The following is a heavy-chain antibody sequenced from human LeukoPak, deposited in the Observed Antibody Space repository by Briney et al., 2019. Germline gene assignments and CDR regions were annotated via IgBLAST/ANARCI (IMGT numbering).Heavy chain of an antibody. V-gene: IGHV3-23*01. J-gene: IGHJ6*03. CDR1: GFTFSSYG. CDR3: ATSRITMIGDYMDF. Sequence: GGSLRLSCAASGFTFSSYGMSWVRQAPGKGLEWVSAISGSGGSTYYADSVKGRFTISRDNSKNTVYLQVDSLRSEDTAVYFCATSRITMIGDYMDFWGRGTAVTVSS. CDR2: ISGSGGST. D-gene: IGHD3-22*01.